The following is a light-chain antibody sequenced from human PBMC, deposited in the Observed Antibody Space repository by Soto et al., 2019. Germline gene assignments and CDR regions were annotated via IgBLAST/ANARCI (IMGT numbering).Light chain of an antibody. CDR3: MQPLQSWT. V-gene: IGKV2-28*01. CDR2: LGS. CDR1: HILLHSNGYNY. J-gene: IGKJ1*01. Sequence: DIVMTQSPLSLPVTPGDPASISCRSIHILLHSNGYNYLDWYLQKPGQSPQLLIYLGSNRASGVPDRFSGSGSGTDFTLKISRVEAEDVGVYYCMQPLQSWTFGQGTKVDIK.